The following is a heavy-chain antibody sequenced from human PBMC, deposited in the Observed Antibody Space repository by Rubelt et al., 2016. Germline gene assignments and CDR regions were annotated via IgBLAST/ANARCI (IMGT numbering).Heavy chain of an antibody. V-gene: IGHV4-59*08. CDR2: ISYSGRT. CDR3: ARGAKYYGSSGYYPIDC. J-gene: IGHJ4*02. Sequence: QVQLQESGPGLVKPSETLSLSCTVSGGSISGYYCSWLRHPRGKGLDWIGYISYSGRTNYNPSLKIQVTITLDTSKNQISLKRTAVTAAEPGVYYCARGAKYYGSSGYYPIDCWGRGTLVTVSS. D-gene: IGHD3-22*01. CDR1: GGSISGYY.